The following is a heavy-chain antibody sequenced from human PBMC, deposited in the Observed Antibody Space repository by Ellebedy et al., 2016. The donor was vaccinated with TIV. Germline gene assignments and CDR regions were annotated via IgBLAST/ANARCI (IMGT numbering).Heavy chain of an antibody. CDR3: VRSLNWYDP. CDR2: IYPDDSDT. V-gene: IGHV5-51*01. CDR1: GYSFTTYW. D-gene: IGHD5/OR15-5a*01. Sequence: GESLKISCKGSGYSFTTYWIVWLRQMPGKGLEWMGNIYPDDSDTRYSPSFQGLVTMSVDKSISTAYLQWSSLKASDSAMYYCVRSLNWYDPWGQGTLVTVSS. J-gene: IGHJ5*02.